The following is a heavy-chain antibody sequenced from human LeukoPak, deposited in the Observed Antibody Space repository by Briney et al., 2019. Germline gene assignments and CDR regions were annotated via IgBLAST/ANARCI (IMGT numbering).Heavy chain of an antibody. V-gene: IGHV4-34*01. J-gene: IGHJ4*02. CDR2: INHSGST. CDR1: GGSFSGYY. D-gene: IGHD4-17*01. CDR3: ASLDYAPQSFDY. Sequence: SETLSLTCAVYGGSFSGYYWSWIRQPPGKGLEWIGEINHSGSTNYNPSLKSRVTISVDTSKNQFSLKLSSVTAADTAVYYCASLDYAPQSFDYWGQGTLVTVSS.